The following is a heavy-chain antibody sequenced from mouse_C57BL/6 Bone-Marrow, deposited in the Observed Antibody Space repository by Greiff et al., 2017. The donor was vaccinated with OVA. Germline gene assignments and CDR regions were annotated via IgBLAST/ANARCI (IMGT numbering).Heavy chain of an antibody. CDR1: GFTFTDYY. J-gene: IGHJ2*01. Sequence: EVQGVESGGGLVQPGGSLSLSCAASGFTFTDYYMSWVRQPPGKALEWLGFIRNTANGYTTEYSASVKGRFTISRDNSQSILYLQMNALIAEDSATYYCARSPAYGSSYDYWGQGTTLTVSS. CDR2: IRNTANGYTT. CDR3: ARSPAYGSSYDY. V-gene: IGHV7-3*01. D-gene: IGHD1-1*01.